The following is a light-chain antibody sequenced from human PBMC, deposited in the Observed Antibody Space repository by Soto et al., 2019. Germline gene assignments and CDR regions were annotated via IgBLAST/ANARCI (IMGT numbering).Light chain of an antibody. Sequence: EIVLTQSPAALSLSPGERATLSCGAIQIFSSYLAWYQQKPGQAPRLLIYDASNRATGIPARFRGSGSGTDFTLTITSLEPEDFAVYYCQARVNWPPSITFGQGTRLEI. CDR3: QARVNWPPSIT. J-gene: IGKJ5*01. V-gene: IGKV3-11*01. CDR2: DAS. CDR1: QIFSSY.